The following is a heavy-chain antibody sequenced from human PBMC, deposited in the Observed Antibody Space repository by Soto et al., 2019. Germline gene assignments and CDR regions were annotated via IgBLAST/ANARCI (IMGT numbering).Heavy chain of an antibody. CDR1: GGTFSSYA. V-gene: IGHV1-69*01. J-gene: IGHJ4*02. CDR2: IIPIFGTA. Sequence: VSCKASGGTFSSYAISWVRRAPGQGLEWMGGIIPIFGTADYAQKFQGRVTITADESTSTAYMELSSLRSEDTAVYYCATEDSMNWTHDYWGQGTLVTVSS. D-gene: IGHD1-1*01. CDR3: ATEDSMNWTHDY.